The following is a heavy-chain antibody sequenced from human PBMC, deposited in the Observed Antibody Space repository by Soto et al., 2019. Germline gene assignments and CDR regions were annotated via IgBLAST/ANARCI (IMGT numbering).Heavy chain of an antibody. Sequence: SETLSLTCTVSGGSISSGDYYWSWIRHHPGKGLEWIGYIYSSGSTYYNPSLRSRVTISADTSKNQFSLRLSSVTAADTALYYCVRDYDYDTSRNDAFDIWGQGTMVTVSS. D-gene: IGHD3-22*01. CDR2: IYSSGST. V-gene: IGHV4-31*03. CDR1: GGSISSGDYY. J-gene: IGHJ3*02. CDR3: VRDYDYDTSRNDAFDI.